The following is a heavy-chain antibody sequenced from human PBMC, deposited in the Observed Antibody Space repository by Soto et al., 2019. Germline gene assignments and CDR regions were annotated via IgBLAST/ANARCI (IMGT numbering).Heavy chain of an antibody. J-gene: IGHJ4*02. CDR1: GFTFSSYE. CDR3: ARSHYDFWSNYLYFDY. Sequence: VGSLRLSCAASGFTFSSYEMNWVRQAPGRGLEWVSYISSSSNTIYYADSVKGRFTISRDNAKNSLYLQMDSLRAEDTAVYYCARSHYDFWSNYLYFDYWGQGTLVTVS. D-gene: IGHD3-3*01. CDR2: ISSSSNTI. V-gene: IGHV3-48*03.